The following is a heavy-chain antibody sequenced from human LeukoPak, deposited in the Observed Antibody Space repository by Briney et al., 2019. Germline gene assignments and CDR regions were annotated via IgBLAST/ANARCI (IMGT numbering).Heavy chain of an antibody. Sequence: PSETLSLTCTVSGGSISSSSYYWGWIRQPPGKGLEWIGSIYYSGSTYYNPSLRSRVTISVDTSKNQFSLKLSSVTAADTAVYYCGVFRSSGHIWGQGTMVTVSS. CDR3: GVFRSSGHI. CDR1: GGSISSSSYY. V-gene: IGHV4-39*01. J-gene: IGHJ3*02. CDR2: IYYSGST. D-gene: IGHD3-22*01.